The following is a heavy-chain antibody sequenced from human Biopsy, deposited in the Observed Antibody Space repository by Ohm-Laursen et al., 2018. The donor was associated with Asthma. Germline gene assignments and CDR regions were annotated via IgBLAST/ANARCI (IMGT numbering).Heavy chain of an antibody. Sequence: SLRLSCAASGFTFDDYAMHWVRQAPGKGLEWVSGISWNSGSIGYADSVKGRFTISRYNAKNSLYLQMNSLRAEDTALYYCAKGEWELLEANFDYWGQGTLVTVSS. V-gene: IGHV3-9*01. CDR1: GFTFDDYA. J-gene: IGHJ4*02. D-gene: IGHD1-26*01. CDR3: AKGEWELLEANFDY. CDR2: ISWNSGSI.